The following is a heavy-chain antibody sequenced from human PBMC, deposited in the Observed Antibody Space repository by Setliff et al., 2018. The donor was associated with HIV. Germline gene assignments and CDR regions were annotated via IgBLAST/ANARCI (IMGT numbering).Heavy chain of an antibody. CDR2: IRYDGSNK. D-gene: IGHD3-22*01. J-gene: IGHJ2*01. V-gene: IGHV3-30*02. CDR3: AKDLEYDTSVYYHWYFDL. CDR1: GFTFSSYG. Sequence: AGGSLRLSCAASGFTFSSYGMHWVRQAPGKGLEWVAFIRYDGSNKYYADSVKGRFTISRDNSKNTLYLQMNSLRAEDTAVYYCAKDLEYDTSVYYHWYFDLWGRGALVTVSS.